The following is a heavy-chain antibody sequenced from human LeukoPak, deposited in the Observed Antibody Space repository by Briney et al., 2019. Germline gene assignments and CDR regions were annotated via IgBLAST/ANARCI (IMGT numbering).Heavy chain of an antibody. CDR1: GFTFSSYA. V-gene: IGHV3-20*04. Sequence: GGSLRLSCAASGFTFSSYAMSWVRQAPGKGLEWVSGINWNGGSTGYADSVKGRFTISRDNAKNSLYLQMNSLRAEDTALYYCARDTQYCSSTSCYLDAFDIWGQGTMVTVSS. CDR2: INWNGGST. D-gene: IGHD2-2*01. CDR3: ARDTQYCSSTSCYLDAFDI. J-gene: IGHJ3*02.